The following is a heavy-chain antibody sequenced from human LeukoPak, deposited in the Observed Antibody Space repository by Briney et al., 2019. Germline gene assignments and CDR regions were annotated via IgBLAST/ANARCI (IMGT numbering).Heavy chain of an antibody. J-gene: IGHJ6*03. CDR1: GYTFTSYY. CDR3: ARGETPPYGDYYYYMDV. Sequence: ASVKVSCKASGYTFTSYYIHWVRQAPGQGLEWMGLINPSGGSTNYAQKFQGRVTITADESTNTAYMELSSLRSEDTAVYYCARGETPPYGDYYYYMDVWGKGTTVTISS. V-gene: IGHV1-46*01. CDR2: INPSGGST. D-gene: IGHD4-17*01.